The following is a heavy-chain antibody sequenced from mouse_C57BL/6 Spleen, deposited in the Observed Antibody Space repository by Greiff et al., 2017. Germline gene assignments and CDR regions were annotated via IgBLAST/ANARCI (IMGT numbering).Heavy chain of an antibody. D-gene: IGHD1-1*01. CDR2: IDPETGGT. V-gene: IGHV1-15*01. Sequence: VQLQQSGAELVRPGASVTLSCQASGYTFTDYEMHWVKQTPVHGLEWIGAIDPETGGTAYNQKFKGKAILTADKSSSTAYMELRSLTSEDSAVYYCSSYYGSSPWFAYWGQGTLVTVSA. J-gene: IGHJ3*01. CDR1: GYTFTDYE. CDR3: SSYYGSSPWFAY.